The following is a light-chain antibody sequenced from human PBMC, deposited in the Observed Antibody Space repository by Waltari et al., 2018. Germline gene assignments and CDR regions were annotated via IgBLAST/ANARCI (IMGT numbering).Light chain of an antibody. CDR1: GGSVASNF. Sequence: NFMLTQPHSVSASPWHTVTISCTGSGGSVASNFVQWYPQRPGSAPSSVIYEDNQRPSGVPDRFSGSIDRSSNSASLTISGLKTEDEADYYCQSSDSNNHVVFGGGTKLTVL. J-gene: IGLJ2*01. CDR2: EDN. V-gene: IGLV6-57*02. CDR3: QSSDSNNHVV.